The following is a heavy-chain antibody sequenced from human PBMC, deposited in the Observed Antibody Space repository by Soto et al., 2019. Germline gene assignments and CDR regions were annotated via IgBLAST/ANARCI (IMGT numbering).Heavy chain of an antibody. V-gene: IGHV1-18*04. CDR1: GYTFTTYG. J-gene: IGHJ5*02. Sequence: ASVKVSCKTSGYTFTTYGVSWVRQAPGQGLEWMGWISAYNGNTNYAQKLQGRVTMTTDTSTSTAYMELRGLRSDDTAVYYCARDRYYYGSGSYYIGWFDPWGQGTLVTVSS. CDR2: ISAYNGNT. CDR3: ARDRYYYGSGSYYIGWFDP. D-gene: IGHD3-10*01.